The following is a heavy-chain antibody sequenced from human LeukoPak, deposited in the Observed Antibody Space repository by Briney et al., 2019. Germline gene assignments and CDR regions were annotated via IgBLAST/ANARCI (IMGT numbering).Heavy chain of an antibody. CDR3: ARNILFAFDI. V-gene: IGHV3-48*03. CDR1: GFTFSSFE. CDR2: ISSGGTTM. Sequence: QPGGSLRLSCAASGFTFSSFEMNWVRQAPGKGLEWVSYISSGGTTMYYADSMKGRFTISRDDSKITLYLQVNSLRAEDTAMYYCARNILFAFDIWGQGTMVTVSS. J-gene: IGHJ3*02.